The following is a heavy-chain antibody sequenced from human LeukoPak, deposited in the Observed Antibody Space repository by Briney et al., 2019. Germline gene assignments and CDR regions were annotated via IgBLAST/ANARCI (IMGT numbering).Heavy chain of an antibody. CDR3: AKTGTPWYYFDY. V-gene: IGHV3-53*01. CDR2: IYSGGST. CDR1: GFTVSSNY. D-gene: IGHD1-1*01. Sequence: GGSLRLSCAASGFTVSSNYMSWVRQAPGKGLEWVSVIYSGGSTYYADSVKGRFTISRDNSKNTLYLQMNSPRAEDTAVYYCAKTGTPWYYFDYWGQGTLVTVSS. J-gene: IGHJ4*02.